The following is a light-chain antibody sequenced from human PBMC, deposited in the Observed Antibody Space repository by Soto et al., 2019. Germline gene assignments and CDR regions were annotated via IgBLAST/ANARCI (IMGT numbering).Light chain of an antibody. CDR1: QGISNS. J-gene: IGKJ3*01. V-gene: IGKV1-27*01. CDR2: DAS. CDR3: QKYKSAPYT. Sequence: DIQMTQSPSSLSASIGDRVTITCRASQGISNSLAWYQQKPGKGPSLLIYDASTLQSGVPSRFSGSGSGTDFTLTINRLQPEDVATYYCQKYKSAPYTVGPGTKVDIK.